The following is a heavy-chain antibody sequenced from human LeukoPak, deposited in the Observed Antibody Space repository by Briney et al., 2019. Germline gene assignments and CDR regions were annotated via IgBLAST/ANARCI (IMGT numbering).Heavy chain of an antibody. V-gene: IGHV4-34*01. Sequence: SETLSLTCAVYGGSFSGYYWSWIRQPPGKGLEWIGEINHSGSTNYNPSLKSRVTISVDTSKNEFSLKLTSVTAADTAVYYCAREANYYGSGSYFEGTFDYLGQGSLVTVSS. CDR3: AREANYYGSGSYFEGTFDY. CDR1: GGSFSGYY. D-gene: IGHD3-10*01. CDR2: INHSGST. J-gene: IGHJ4*02.